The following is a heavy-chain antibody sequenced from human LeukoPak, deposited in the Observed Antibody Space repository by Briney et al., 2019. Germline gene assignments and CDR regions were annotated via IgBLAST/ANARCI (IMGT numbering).Heavy chain of an antibody. Sequence: ASVKVSCKASGGTFSSYAISWVRQAPGQGLEWMGRIIPIFGTANYAQKCQGRVTITTDESTSTAYMELSSLRSEDTAVYYCATLYCSSTSCYDYWGQGTLVTVSS. J-gene: IGHJ4*02. V-gene: IGHV1-69*05. CDR2: IIPIFGTA. CDR1: GGTFSSYA. CDR3: ATLYCSSTSCYDY. D-gene: IGHD2-2*01.